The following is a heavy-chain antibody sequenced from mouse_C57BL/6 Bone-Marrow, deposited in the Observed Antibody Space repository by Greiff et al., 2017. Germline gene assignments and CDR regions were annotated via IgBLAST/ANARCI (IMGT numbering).Heavy chain of an antibody. CDR3: TTSTTGVATVDY. CDR2: IDPENGDT. D-gene: IGHD1-1*01. CDR1: GFNIKDYY. J-gene: IGHJ2*01. Sequence: LVESGAELVRPGASVKLSCTASGFNIKDYYMHWVKQRPEQGLEWIGWIDPENGDTEYASKFQGKATITADTSSNTAYLQLSSLTSEDTAVYYCTTSTTGVATVDYWGQGTTLTVSS. V-gene: IGHV14-4*01.